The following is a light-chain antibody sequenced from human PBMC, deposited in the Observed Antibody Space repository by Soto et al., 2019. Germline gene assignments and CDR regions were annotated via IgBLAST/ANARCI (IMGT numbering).Light chain of an antibody. CDR1: SSDVGGYNY. Sequence: QFVLTQPPSASGSPGQSVTISCTGTSSDVGGYNYVSWYQQHPGKAPKLMIYEVSKRPSGVPDRFSGSKSGNTASLTVSGLQAEDEADYYCSSYAGSNKLLFGGGTKLTVL. CDR2: EVS. CDR3: SSYAGSNKLL. J-gene: IGLJ2*01. V-gene: IGLV2-8*01.